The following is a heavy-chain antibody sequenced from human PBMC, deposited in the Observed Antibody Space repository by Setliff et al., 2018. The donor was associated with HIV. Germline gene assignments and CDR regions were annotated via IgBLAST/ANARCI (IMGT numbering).Heavy chain of an antibody. Sequence: PSETLSLTCSIYGGSLTYYYWSWLRQSPGKGLEWIVEVVDSGSVNYNPSLKSRVTISVDPSKKEFSLKLASVTAADTAVYFCARGRDCDSSNCLLRYYYYYGMDVWGEGTTVTVSS. D-gene: IGHD2-2*01. J-gene: IGHJ6*04. V-gene: IGHV4-34*01. CDR2: VVDSGSV. CDR3: ARGRDCDSSNCLLRYYYYYGMDV. CDR1: GGSLTYYY.